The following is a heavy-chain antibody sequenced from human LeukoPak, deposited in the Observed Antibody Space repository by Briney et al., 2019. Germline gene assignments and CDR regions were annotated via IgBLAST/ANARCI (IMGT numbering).Heavy chain of an antibody. Sequence: GGSLGLSCAASGFTFSSYAMSWVRQAPGKGLEWVSAISGSGGSTYYADSVKGRFTISRDNFKNTLYLQMNSLRAEDTAVYYCAKYDSSGYADYWGQGTLVTVSS. J-gene: IGHJ4*02. CDR3: AKYDSSGYADY. D-gene: IGHD3-22*01. CDR2: ISGSGGST. V-gene: IGHV3-23*01. CDR1: GFTFSSYA.